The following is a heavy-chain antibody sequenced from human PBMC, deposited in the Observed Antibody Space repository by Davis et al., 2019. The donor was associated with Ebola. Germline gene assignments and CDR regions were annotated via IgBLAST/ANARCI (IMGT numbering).Heavy chain of an antibody. CDR1: AFVISRFD. D-gene: IGHD3-10*01. CDR2: LTSTSGNT. J-gene: IGHJ4*01. V-gene: IGHV3-23*01. CDR3: ATYLYGSGRTFDF. Sequence: ESLKIPCARSAFVISRFDMSWVRQAPGRGLEGGSSLTSTSGNTDYADSVKGRFTIYRDNSKNTLYLQMNSLRVEDTALYYCATYLYGSGRTFDFWGQGTQVTVSS.